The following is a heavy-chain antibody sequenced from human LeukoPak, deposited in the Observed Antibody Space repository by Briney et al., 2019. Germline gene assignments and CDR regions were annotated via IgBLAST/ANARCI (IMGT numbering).Heavy chain of an antibody. CDR1: GFTFSSYT. J-gene: IGHJ4*02. CDR2: ISYDGNNK. V-gene: IGHV3-30-3*01. CDR3: ARVLVAATIDY. D-gene: IGHD2-15*01. Sequence: PGGSLRLSCAASGFTFSSYTMHWVRQAPGKGLEWVAVISYDGNNKYYADSVKGRFTISRDNSKNTLYLQMNSLRTEDTAVYYCARVLVAATIDYWGQGTLVTVSP.